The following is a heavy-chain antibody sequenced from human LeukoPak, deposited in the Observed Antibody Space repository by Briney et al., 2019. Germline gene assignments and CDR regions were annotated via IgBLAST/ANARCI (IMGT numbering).Heavy chain of an antibody. J-gene: IGHJ6*02. D-gene: IGHD6-19*01. CDR1: GGSISSGGYY. CDR3: ARTSSSGWPLYYYYGMDV. Sequence: SQTLSLTCTVSGGSISSGGYYWSWIRQHPGKGLEWIGYIYYSGSTNYNPSLKSRVTISVDTSKNQFSLKLSSVTAADTAVYYCARTSSSGWPLYYYYGMDVWGQGTTVTVSS. V-gene: IGHV4-31*03. CDR2: IYYSGST.